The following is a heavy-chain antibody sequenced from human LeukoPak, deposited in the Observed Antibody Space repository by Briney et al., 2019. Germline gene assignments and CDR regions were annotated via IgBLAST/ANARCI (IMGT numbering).Heavy chain of an antibody. V-gene: IGHV4-59*08. Sequence: SETLSLICTVSGASITVDHWSWIRQPPGKELEFLGYILYTGGISYNPSLKSRVTISLDASKTQFSLMLTSVTAADTAVYFCARHRYGIGADSWGQGILVTVSS. CDR2: ILYTGGI. D-gene: IGHD3-3*01. CDR1: GASITVDH. J-gene: IGHJ4*02. CDR3: ARHRYGIGADS.